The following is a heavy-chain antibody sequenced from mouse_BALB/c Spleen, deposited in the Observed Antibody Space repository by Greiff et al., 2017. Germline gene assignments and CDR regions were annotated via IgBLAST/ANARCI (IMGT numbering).Heavy chain of an antibody. D-gene: IGHD1-1*01. Sequence: VQLQQSGAELAKPGASVKMSCKASGYTFTSYWMHWVKQRPGQGLEWIGYINPSTGYTEYNQKFKDKATLTADKSSSTAYMQLSSLTSEDSAVYYCASHYYGSSYGAYWGQGTLVTVSA. CDR2: INPSTGYT. CDR1: GYTFTSYW. CDR3: ASHYYGSSYGAY. J-gene: IGHJ3*01. V-gene: IGHV1-7*01.